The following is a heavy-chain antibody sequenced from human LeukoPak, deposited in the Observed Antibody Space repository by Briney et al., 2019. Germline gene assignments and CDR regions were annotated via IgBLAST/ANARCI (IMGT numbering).Heavy chain of an antibody. CDR1: GFTSTDYA. CDR3: AKGAYDYIEIGYFDS. V-gene: IGHV3-23*01. D-gene: IGHD5-12*01. J-gene: IGHJ4*02. CDR2: LIGSSGST. Sequence: GGSLRLSCAASGFTSTDYAMNWVRQAPGKGLEWVSVLIGSSGSTDYADSVKGRFTVSRDNSKNTLFLQMNSLRAEDTAIYYCAKGAYDYIEIGYFDSWGQGTLVTVSS.